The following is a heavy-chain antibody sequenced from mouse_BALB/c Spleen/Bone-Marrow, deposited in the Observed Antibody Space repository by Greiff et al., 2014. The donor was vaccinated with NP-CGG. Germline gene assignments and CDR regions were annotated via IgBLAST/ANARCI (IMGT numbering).Heavy chain of an antibody. CDR1: GFTFSSYG. CDR3: ARQYGNLGVMDY. D-gene: IGHD2-1*01. Sequence: EVKLMESGGDLVKPGGSLKLFCAASGFTFSSYGMSWVRQTPDKRLEWVVTISSGGSYTYYPDSVKGRFTISRDNAKNTLYLQMSSLKSEDTAMYYCARQYGNLGVMDYWGQGTSVTVSS. J-gene: IGHJ4*01. CDR2: ISSGGSYT. V-gene: IGHV5-6*01.